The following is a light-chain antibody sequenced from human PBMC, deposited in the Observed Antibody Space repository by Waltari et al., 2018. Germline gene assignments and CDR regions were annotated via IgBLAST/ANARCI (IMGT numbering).Light chain of an antibody. J-gene: IGLJ2*01. CDR1: SSDGGGYNY. CDR3: SSYTSSSTLVV. Sequence: QSALTQPASVSASPGQSITIPCTGTSSDGGGYNYVSWYQQHPGKAPKLMIYEVSNRPSGVSNRFSGSKSGNTASLTISGLQAEDEADYYCSSYTSSSTLVVFGGGTKLTVL. CDR2: EVS. V-gene: IGLV2-14*01.